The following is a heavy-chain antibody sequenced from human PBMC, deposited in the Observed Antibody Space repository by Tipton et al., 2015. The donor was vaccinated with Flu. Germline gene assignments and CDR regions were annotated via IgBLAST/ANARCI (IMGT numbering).Heavy chain of an antibody. Sequence: TLSLTCSVSGGSISGSSFYWNWIRQSPGKGLEWIGSLYNDGNTYYSPSLQSRVTISADTSKNQFSLKLTSVTAADTAVYYCVRFGAGGSFEANWGQGTLVTVSS. CDR1: GGSISGSSFY. CDR3: VRFGAGGSFEAN. V-gene: IGHV4-39*07. D-gene: IGHD3-16*01. CDR2: LYNDGNT. J-gene: IGHJ1*01.